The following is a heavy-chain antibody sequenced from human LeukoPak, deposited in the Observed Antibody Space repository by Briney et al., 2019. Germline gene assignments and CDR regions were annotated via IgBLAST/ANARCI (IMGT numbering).Heavy chain of an antibody. D-gene: IGHD1-26*01. CDR2: IYSGGST. J-gene: IGHJ3*02. CDR1: GFSVSNNY. Sequence: PGGSLRLSCAVSGFSVSNNYMSWVRQAPGKGLEWVSVIYSGGSTYYADSVKGRFTISRDNSKNTLYLQMNSLRAEDTAVYYCARARIVGATRAFDIWGQGTMVTVSS. V-gene: IGHV3-53*01. CDR3: ARARIVGATRAFDI.